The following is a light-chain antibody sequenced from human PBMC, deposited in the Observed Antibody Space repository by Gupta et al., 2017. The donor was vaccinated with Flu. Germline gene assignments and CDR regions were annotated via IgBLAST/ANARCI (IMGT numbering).Light chain of an antibody. CDR2: LGS. J-gene: IGKJ4*01. CDR1: QSLLKSNGSNY. V-gene: IGKV2-28*01. CDR3: KQSLQAFT. Sequence: DIVMTQYPLSLPVAPGESASMSCRSSQSLLKSNGSNYLDWYLQRPGRSPQLLIYLGSQRASGVTDRFSGSGEDKDFTLKSSRGEDEDVGVYYCKQSLQAFTFGGGTKMEI.